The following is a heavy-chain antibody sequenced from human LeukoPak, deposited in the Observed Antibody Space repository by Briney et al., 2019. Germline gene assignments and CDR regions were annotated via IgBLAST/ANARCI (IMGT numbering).Heavy chain of an antibody. CDR3: ARSAGGSYYDWFDP. J-gene: IGHJ5*02. CDR2: ISSTSSTI. D-gene: IGHD1-26*01. V-gene: IGHV3-48*02. CDR1: GFTFSSYS. Sequence: PGGSLRLSCAASGFTFSSYSMNWVRQAPGKGLEWLSYISSTSSTIYYADSVKGRFITSRDNAKNSLYLRMNSLRDEDTAVYYCARSAGGSYYDWFDPWGQGTLVTVSS.